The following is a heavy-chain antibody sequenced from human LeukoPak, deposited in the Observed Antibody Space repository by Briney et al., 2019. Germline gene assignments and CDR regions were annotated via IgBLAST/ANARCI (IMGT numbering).Heavy chain of an antibody. J-gene: IGHJ4*02. V-gene: IGHV4-30-4*08. CDR3: ARAVGGYHFDY. CDR1: GGSISSYY. Sequence: SETLSLTCTVSGGSISSYYWSWIRQPPGKGLEWIGYIYYTGSTYYSPSLKSRVTISVDTSKNQFSLKLSSVTAADTAVYYCARAVGGYHFDYWGQGTLVTGSS. CDR2: IYYTGST. D-gene: IGHD3-16*01.